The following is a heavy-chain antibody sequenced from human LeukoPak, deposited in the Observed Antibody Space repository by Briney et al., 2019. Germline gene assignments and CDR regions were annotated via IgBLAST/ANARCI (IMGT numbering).Heavy chain of an antibody. V-gene: IGHV3-53*01. CDR3: ARGSAGDTAMAPTMVRGSQPYYFDY. J-gene: IGHJ4*02. D-gene: IGHD3-10*01. Sequence: GGSLRLSCAASGFTVSSNYMSWVRQAPGRGLEWVSVIYSGGSTYYADSVKGRFTISRDNSKNTLYLQMNSLRAEDTAVYYCARGSAGDTAMAPTMVRGSQPYYFDYRGQGTLVTVSS. CDR1: GFTVSSNY. CDR2: IYSGGST.